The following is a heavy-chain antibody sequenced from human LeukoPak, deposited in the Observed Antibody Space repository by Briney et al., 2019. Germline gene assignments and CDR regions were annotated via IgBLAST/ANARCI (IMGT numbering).Heavy chain of an antibody. V-gene: IGHV3-48*01. CDR3: ARDSIQLWPNAIDF. J-gene: IGHJ4*02. CDR1: GFTFSGYS. D-gene: IGHD1-1*01. Sequence: GGSLRLSCATSGFTFSGYSMNWVRQAPGKGLEWISYISSSSINIHYGDSVKGRFTISRDNAENSLYLQMNSLRAEDAAVYYCARDSIQLWPNAIDFWGQGTLVTVSS. CDR2: ISSSSINI.